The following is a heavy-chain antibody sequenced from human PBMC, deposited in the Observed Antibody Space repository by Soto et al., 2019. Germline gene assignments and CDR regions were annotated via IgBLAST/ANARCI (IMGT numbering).Heavy chain of an antibody. CDR3: ARGDIVVVVAATRGWFDP. J-gene: IGHJ5*02. CDR2: INPNSGGT. V-gene: IGHV1-2*04. D-gene: IGHD2-15*01. CDR1: GYTLTGYY. Sequence: ASVKVSCKASGYTLTGYYMHWVRQAPGQGLEWMGWINPNSGGTNYAQKFQGWVTMTRDTSISTAYMELSRLRSDDTAVYYCARGDIVVVVAATRGWFDPWGQGTLVTVSS.